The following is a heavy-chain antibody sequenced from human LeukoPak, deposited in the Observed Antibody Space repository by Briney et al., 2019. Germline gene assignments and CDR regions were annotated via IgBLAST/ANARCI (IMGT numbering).Heavy chain of an antibody. CDR3: ARVPLGVYYYDSSGYYYFDY. CDR2: INPNSGGT. V-gene: IGHV1-2*02. D-gene: IGHD3-22*01. CDR1: GYTFTDYY. Sequence: ASVKVSCKAYGYTFTDYYLHWVRQAPGQGLEWMGWINPNSGGTNYAQKFQGRVTMTRDTSISTAYMEVSRLRYEDTAVYYCARVPLGVYYYDSSGYYYFDYWGQGTLVTVSS. J-gene: IGHJ4*02.